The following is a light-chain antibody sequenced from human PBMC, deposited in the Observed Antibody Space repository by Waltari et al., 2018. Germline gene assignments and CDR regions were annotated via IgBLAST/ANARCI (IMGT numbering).Light chain of an antibody. CDR1: QGISNS. V-gene: IGKV1-NL1*01. CDR3: QQYYTTPRT. CDR2: AAS. J-gene: IGKJ1*01. Sequence: DIQMTQSPSSLSASIGDRVTITCRASQGISNSLAWYQQKPGRAPKLLFYAASRLESGVPSRFSGSRSGTDYTLTISSLQPEDLVTYYCQQYYTTPRTFGQGTKVEIK.